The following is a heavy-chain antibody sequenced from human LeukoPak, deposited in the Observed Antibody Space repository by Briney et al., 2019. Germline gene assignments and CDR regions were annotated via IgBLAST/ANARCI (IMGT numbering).Heavy chain of an antibody. V-gene: IGHV3-23*01. CDR3: AKDVTYYYDSSGPFDY. CDR2: ISGSGGST. J-gene: IGHJ4*02. CDR1: GFTFSSYA. Sequence: GGSLRLSCAASGFTFSSYAMSWVRQAPGKGREGVSAISGSGGSTYYADSVKGRFTISRDNSKNTLYLQMNSLRAEDTAVYYCAKDVTYYYDSSGPFDYWGQGTLVTVSS. D-gene: IGHD3-22*01.